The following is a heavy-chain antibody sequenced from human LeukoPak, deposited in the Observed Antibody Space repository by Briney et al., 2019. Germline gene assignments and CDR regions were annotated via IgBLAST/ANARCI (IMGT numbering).Heavy chain of an antibody. V-gene: IGHV3-23*01. D-gene: IGHD6-13*01. CDR2: ISYSGGSK. Sequence: PGGTLRLSCAASGFTFSSFAVTWVRQAPGKGLEWVSDISYSGGSKYYADSVRGGITIFRENSNNTLYLQMNNLRAEDTAVYYCAKDWALRAVGSLDYCGQGTLVTVSS. J-gene: IGHJ4*02. CDR3: AKDWALRAVGSLDY. CDR1: GFTFSSFA.